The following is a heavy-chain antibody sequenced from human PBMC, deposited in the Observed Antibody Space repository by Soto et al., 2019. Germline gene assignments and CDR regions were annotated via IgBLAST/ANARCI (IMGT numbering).Heavy chain of an antibody. V-gene: IGHV5-10-1*01. J-gene: IGHJ4*02. CDR2: IDPSDSYT. CDR3: ARLAPAAAAGTPLDY. D-gene: IGHD6-13*01. Sequence: PGESLKISFKGSGYSFTSYWISWVRQMPGKGLEWMGRIDPSDSYTNYSPSFQGHVTISADKSISTAYLQWSSLKASDTDMYYCARLAPAAAAGTPLDYWGQGNLFTVSS. CDR1: GYSFTSYW.